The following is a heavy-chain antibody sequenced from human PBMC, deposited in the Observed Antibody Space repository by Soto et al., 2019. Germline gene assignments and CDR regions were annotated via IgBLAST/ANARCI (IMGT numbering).Heavy chain of an antibody. Sequence: QVQLQESGPGLVKPSETLSLTCTVSGGSISSYYWSWIRQPPGKGLEWIGYIYYSGSTNYNPSLKSRVTISVDTSKNQFSLKLSSVTAADTAVYYCARGADFIGAAGTFDYWGQGTLVTVSS. CDR2: IYYSGST. D-gene: IGHD6-13*01. J-gene: IGHJ4*02. CDR1: GGSISSYY. V-gene: IGHV4-59*01. CDR3: ARGADFIGAAGTFDY.